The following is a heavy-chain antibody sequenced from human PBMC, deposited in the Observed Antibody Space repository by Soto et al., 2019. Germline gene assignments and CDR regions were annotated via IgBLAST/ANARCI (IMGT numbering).Heavy chain of an antibody. CDR3: ARVGVGSYHFDF. D-gene: IGHD3-10*01. CDR1: GFTFSSYW. CDR2: INPDGMST. J-gene: IGHJ4*02. Sequence: EVQLVESGGGLVQPGGSLRLSCAASGFTFSSYWMHWVRQAPGKGLVWVSGINPDGMSTNYADSVKGRFTISRDNAKNTLFLQMNSLRAEDTAVYYCARVGVGSYHFDFWGQGTLVTVSA. V-gene: IGHV3-74*01.